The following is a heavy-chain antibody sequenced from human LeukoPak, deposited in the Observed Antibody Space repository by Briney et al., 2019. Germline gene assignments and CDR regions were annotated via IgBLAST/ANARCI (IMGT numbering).Heavy chain of an antibody. CDR2: IDPSSSYI. CDR3: TRGSYGDYEY. D-gene: IGHD4-17*01. CDR1: GFTLSTYP. J-gene: IGHJ4*02. V-gene: IGHV3-21*01. Sequence: GGSLRLSRSASGFTLSTYPMNWVRQAPGKGLEWVSSIDPSSSYIYYPDSVRGRFTISRDNAQNSLYLQVNSLRAEDTAVYYCTRGSYGDYEYWGQGTLVTVSS.